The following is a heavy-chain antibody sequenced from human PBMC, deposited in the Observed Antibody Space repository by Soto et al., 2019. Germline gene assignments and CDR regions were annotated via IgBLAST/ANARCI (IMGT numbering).Heavy chain of an antibody. D-gene: IGHD1-26*01. CDR1: GYTCTSYG. CDR2: ISAYNANT. Sequence: QVQLVQSGAEVKKPGASVKVSCKASGYTCTSYGISWVRQAPGQGFDWMGWISAYNANTNYAQKLQGRVTMTTDTCTSTSYLELRSLRSDDTAVYFCAGDRLGATGDYWGQGTLVTVSS. CDR3: AGDRLGATGDY. V-gene: IGHV1-18*01. J-gene: IGHJ4*02.